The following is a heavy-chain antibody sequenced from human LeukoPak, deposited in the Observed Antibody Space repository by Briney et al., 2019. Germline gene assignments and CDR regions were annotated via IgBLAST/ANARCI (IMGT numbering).Heavy chain of an antibody. Sequence: SETLSLTCAVYGGSFSGYYWSWIRQPPGKGLEWIGEINHSGSTNYNPSLKSRVIISVDTSTNQLSLKLSSVTAADTAVYYCARHTDYGGNSGFEYWGQGTLVIVSS. CDR2: INHSGST. CDR1: GGSFSGYY. J-gene: IGHJ4*02. CDR3: ARHTDYGGNSGFEY. V-gene: IGHV4-34*01. D-gene: IGHD4-23*01.